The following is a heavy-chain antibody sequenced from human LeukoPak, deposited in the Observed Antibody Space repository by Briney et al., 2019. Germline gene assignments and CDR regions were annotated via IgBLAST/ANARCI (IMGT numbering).Heavy chain of an antibody. V-gene: IGHV3-66*01. D-gene: IGHD2-21*02. CDR2: MYTGGGR. CDR3: TRGQSYCGADCYSD. Sequence: QSGGSLRLSCAASGFTVSSNYMSWVRQAPGKGLEWVSVMYTGGGRYYGDSVKGRFTISRDNSKNTVFLQMNSLRVEDTALYYCTRGQSYCGADCYSDWGQGTLVTVSS. CDR1: GFTVSSNY. J-gene: IGHJ4*02.